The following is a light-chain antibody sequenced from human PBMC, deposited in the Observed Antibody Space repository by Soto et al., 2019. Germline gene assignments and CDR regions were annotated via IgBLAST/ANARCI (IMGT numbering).Light chain of an antibody. V-gene: IGLV2-23*02. Sequence: QSALTQPASVSGSPGQSITISCTGTSSDVGSYNLVSWYQQHPGKAPKVMIYEVTKRPSGVSNRFSGSKSGNTASLTISGLQGEYEADYYCCSYAGSSSVVFGGGTKLTVL. CDR1: SSDVGSYNL. J-gene: IGLJ2*01. CDR2: EVT. CDR3: CSYAGSSSVV.